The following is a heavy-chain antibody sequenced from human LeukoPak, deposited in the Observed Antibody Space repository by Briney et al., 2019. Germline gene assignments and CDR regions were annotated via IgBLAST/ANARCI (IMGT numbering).Heavy chain of an antibody. CDR2: INHNGYT. Sequence: SETLSLTCAVSGVSFDDYYCSWLRQTPGKGLEWLGEINHNGYTNDSPSLKSQVTLSIDTSNKQFSLNLRSVTVADAGIYYCTRMTTGHDYWGQGTLVTVSS. V-gene: IGHV4-34*01. CDR1: GVSFDDYY. CDR3: TRMTTGHDY. D-gene: IGHD4-17*01. J-gene: IGHJ4*02.